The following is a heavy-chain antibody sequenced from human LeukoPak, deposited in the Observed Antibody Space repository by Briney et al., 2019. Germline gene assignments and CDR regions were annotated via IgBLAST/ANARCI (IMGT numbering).Heavy chain of an antibody. CDR2: ISGSGGST. D-gene: IGHD3-10*01. Sequence: AGGSLRLSCAASGFTFSSYAMSWVRQAPGKGLEWVSAISGSGGSTYYADSVKGRFTISRDNSKNTLYLQMNSLRAEDTAVYYCAKVGGIGSRGGAFDIWGQGTMVTVSS. J-gene: IGHJ3*02. CDR3: AKVGGIGSRGGAFDI. CDR1: GFTFSSYA. V-gene: IGHV3-23*01.